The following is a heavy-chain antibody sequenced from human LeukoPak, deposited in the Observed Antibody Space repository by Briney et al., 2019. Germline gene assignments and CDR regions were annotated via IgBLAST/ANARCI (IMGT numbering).Heavy chain of an antibody. J-gene: IGHJ3*02. CDR2: INYSGST. V-gene: IGHV4-34*01. Sequence: SETLSLTCAVYGGSFSGYYWSWIRQPPGKGLEWIGEINYSGSTNYNPSLKSRVTISVDTSKNQFSLKLSSVTAADTAVYYCAKISGYHYRRAFDIWGQGTMVTVSS. CDR3: AKISGYHYRRAFDI. CDR1: GGSFSGYY. D-gene: IGHD5-12*01.